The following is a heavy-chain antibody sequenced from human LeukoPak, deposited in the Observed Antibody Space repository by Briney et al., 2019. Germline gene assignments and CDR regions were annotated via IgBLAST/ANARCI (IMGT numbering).Heavy chain of an antibody. J-gene: IGHJ6*02. V-gene: IGHV3-33*01. CDR1: GFTFSSYG. D-gene: IGHD2-2*01. CDR3: VRGGHCSTTSCSNYDGMDV. CDR2: TWYDGSNK. Sequence: GRSLRLSRAASGFTFSSYGMHWVRQAPGKGLEWVAATWYDGSNKYYADSVKGRFTISRDNSKNTLYLQMNSLRAEDTAVYFCVRGGHCSTTSCSNYDGMDVWGQGTTLTVSS.